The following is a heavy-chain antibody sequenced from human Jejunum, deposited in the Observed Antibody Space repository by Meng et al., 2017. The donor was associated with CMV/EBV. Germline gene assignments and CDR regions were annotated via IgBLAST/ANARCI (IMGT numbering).Heavy chain of an antibody. CDR1: GVTVSSNY. V-gene: IGHV3-66*02. CDR3: AIDFWSGYYRYGLEV. CDR2: MYSGGGI. J-gene: IGHJ6*02. Sequence: SGVTVSSNYMTWVRQAPGKGLEWVSLMYSGGGIYYTDSVKGRFTISRDMSKNTMYLQMNNLRAEDTAVYYCAIDFWSGYYRYGLEVWGQGTTVTVSS. D-gene: IGHD3-3*01.